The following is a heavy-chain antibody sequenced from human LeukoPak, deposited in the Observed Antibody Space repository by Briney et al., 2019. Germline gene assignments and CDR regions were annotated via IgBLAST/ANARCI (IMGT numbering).Heavy chain of an antibody. Sequence: KSSQTLSLTCAVSGGSISSGGYSWSWIRQPPGKGLEWIGYIYHSGSTYYNPSLKSRVTISVDRSKNQFSLKLSSVTAADTAVYYCARALWFGELLYYFDYWGQGTLVTVSS. D-gene: IGHD3-10*01. J-gene: IGHJ4*02. CDR2: IYHSGST. CDR1: GGSISSGGYS. V-gene: IGHV4-30-2*01. CDR3: ARALWFGELLYYFDY.